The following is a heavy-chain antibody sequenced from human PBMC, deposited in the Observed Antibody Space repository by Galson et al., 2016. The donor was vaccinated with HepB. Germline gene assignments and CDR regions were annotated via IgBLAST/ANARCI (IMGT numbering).Heavy chain of an antibody. J-gene: IGHJ6*02. CDR3: TGAGRKKSGVGMRGGGLDV. Sequence: SETLSLTCAVYGVSLSDYFWSWVRQPLGKGLEWFGEIDHTGRTNYNPSLKSRVTISVDTSKNQVSLQLFSVTAADTAVYYCTGAGRKKSGVGMRGGGLDVWGQGTTVTVS. CDR1: GVSLSDYF. CDR2: IDHTGRT. V-gene: IGHV4-34*01. D-gene: IGHD3-3*01.